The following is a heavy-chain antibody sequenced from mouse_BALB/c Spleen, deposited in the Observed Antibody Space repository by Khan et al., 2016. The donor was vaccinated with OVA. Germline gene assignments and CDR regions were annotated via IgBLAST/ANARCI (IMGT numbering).Heavy chain of an antibody. CDR1: GYSFTGYF. CDR2: INPHIGET. CDR3: ARKSGSDFDY. V-gene: IGHV1-20*02. Sequence: VQLKQSGPELVKPGASVKISCKASGYSFTGYFMNWVMQSHGKSLEWIGRINPHIGETFYNQKFKGKATLTVDESSSTAHMELRSLASEDSGVYYCARKSGSDFDYWGQGTTLTVSS. D-gene: IGHD1-3*01. J-gene: IGHJ2*01.